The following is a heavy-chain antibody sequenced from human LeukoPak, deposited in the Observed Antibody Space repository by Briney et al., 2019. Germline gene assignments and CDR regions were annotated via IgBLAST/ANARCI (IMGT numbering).Heavy chain of an antibody. J-gene: IGHJ4*02. D-gene: IGHD5-24*01. CDR1: GGSISSDY. CDR3: ARHSRRKFDS. CDR2: MYYSGSN. V-gene: IGHV4-59*08. Sequence: SETVSLTCTVSGGSISSDYWSWIRQPPGRGLEWLGYMYYSGSNNYNPSLKSRVTISVDTTKNEFSLKLSSVTAADTAVYYCARHSRRKFDSWGQGTLVTVSS.